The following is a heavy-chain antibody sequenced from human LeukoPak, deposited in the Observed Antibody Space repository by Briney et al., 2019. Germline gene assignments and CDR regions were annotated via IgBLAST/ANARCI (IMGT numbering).Heavy chain of an antibody. D-gene: IGHD2-2*01. CDR2: ISGSGAST. J-gene: IGHJ6*02. Sequence: GGSLRLSCAASGFTFSSYAMSWVRQAPGKGLEWVSAISGSGASTYYADSVKGRFTISRDNSKNTLYLQMNSLRAEDTAVYYCAKGGIVVPAADPYYYYYGMDVWGQGTTVTVSS. CDR3: AKGGIVVPAADPYYYYYGMDV. CDR1: GFTFSSYA. V-gene: IGHV3-23*01.